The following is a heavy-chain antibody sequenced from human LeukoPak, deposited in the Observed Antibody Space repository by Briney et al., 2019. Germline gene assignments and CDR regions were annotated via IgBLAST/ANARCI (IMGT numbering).Heavy chain of an antibody. D-gene: IGHD2-2*01. CDR2: ISSSSSNT. CDR1: GFTFSDYF. Sequence: AGGSLRLSCAASGFTFSDYFMTWIRQAPGKGLEWVSYISSSSSNTNYADSVKGRFTISRDNAKNSLSLQMNSLRAEDTAVYYCARGIRKTHCTRASCYVNWFDPWGQGTLVTVSS. CDR3: ARGIRKTHCTRASCYVNWFDP. V-gene: IGHV3-11*06. J-gene: IGHJ5*02.